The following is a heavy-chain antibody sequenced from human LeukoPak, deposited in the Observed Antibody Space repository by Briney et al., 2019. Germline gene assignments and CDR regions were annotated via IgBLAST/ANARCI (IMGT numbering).Heavy chain of an antibody. CDR3: VSFYETY. Sequence: GGSLRLSCAASGFTFSSTSMSWVRQAPGKGLEWVAVTVGGGDGTYYADSVKGRFTISKDNAKNTVYLQMNSLRVEDTAVYYCVSFYETYWGRGTLVTVSS. V-gene: IGHV3-23*01. CDR2: TVGGGDGT. D-gene: IGHD2/OR15-2a*01. J-gene: IGHJ4*02. CDR1: GFTFSSTS.